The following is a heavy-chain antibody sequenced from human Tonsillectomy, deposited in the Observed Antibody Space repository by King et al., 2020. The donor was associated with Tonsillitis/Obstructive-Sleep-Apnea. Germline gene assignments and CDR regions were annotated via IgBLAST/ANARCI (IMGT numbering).Heavy chain of an antibody. J-gene: IGHJ5*02. CDR3: ARDRGYGSGGSCYSSWFDP. CDR2: IYYSGNT. D-gene: IGHD2-15*01. V-gene: IGHV4-61*01. Sequence: VQLQESGPGLVKPSETLSLTCTVSGGSVSSGSYYWSWIRQPPGKGLEWIGYIYYSGNTNYNPSLKSRVTISVDTSKNQFSLKLRSVTAADTAVYYCARDRGYGSGGSCYSSWFDPWGQGTLVTVSS. CDR1: GGSVSSGSYY.